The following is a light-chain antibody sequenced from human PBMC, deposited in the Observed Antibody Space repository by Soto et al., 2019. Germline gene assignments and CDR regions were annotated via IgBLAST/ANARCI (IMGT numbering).Light chain of an antibody. CDR1: QSVDNY. J-gene: IGKJ4*01. Sequence: EIVLTQSPDTLSLSPGERATLSCRASQSVDNYLAWYQQRPGQAPRLLIYNASNRASGIPARFSGSGSGTDFTLTISSLEPEDFAVYYCQQRSTGPPLSSGVGTKVEIK. V-gene: IGKV3-11*01. CDR3: QQRSTGPPLS. CDR2: NAS.